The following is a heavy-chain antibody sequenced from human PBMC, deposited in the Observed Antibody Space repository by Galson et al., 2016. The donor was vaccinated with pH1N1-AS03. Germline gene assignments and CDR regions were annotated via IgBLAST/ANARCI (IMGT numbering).Heavy chain of an antibody. Sequence: SLRLSCAASGFTFSIYAMTWVRQTPGKGLEWVSSIGGTSDTTYYADSVKGRFTISRDNSKNTVYLQMSSLRAEDTAVYFCARAPSGSGWWDMRGDWYFDLWGRGTLVTVSS. J-gene: IGHJ2*01. CDR1: GFTFSIYA. D-gene: IGHD2-15*01. CDR2: IGGTSDTT. V-gene: IGHV3-23*01. CDR3: ARAPSGSGWWDMRGDWYFDL.